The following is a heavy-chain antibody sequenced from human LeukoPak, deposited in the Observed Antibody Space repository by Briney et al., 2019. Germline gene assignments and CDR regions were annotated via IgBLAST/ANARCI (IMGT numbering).Heavy chain of an antibody. V-gene: IGHV4-34*01. Sequence: PSETLSLTCAVYGFSFSGYYWSWIRQPPGKGLEWVGEINHSGSTNYNPSLKSRVTISVDTSKIQFSLKLSSVTAADTAVYYCARLPPDRTIKDYWGQGTLVTVSS. CDR1: GFSFSGYY. CDR3: ARLPPDRTIKDY. J-gene: IGHJ4*02. D-gene: IGHD3-22*01. CDR2: INHSGST.